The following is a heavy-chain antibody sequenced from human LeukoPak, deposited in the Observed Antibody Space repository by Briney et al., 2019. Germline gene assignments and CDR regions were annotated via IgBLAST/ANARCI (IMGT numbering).Heavy chain of an antibody. Sequence: ASVKVSCKASGYTFTVYYMRWVRQAPGQGLEWMGWITPNSGGTNYAQNFQGRVTMTTDTSLSTACVELSRLRSDDRAVYYCARVRRGWDDLDYWGQGTLVTVSS. V-gene: IGHV1-2*02. CDR2: ITPNSGGT. CDR1: GYTFTVYY. CDR3: ARVRRGWDDLDY. J-gene: IGHJ4*02. D-gene: IGHD6-19*01.